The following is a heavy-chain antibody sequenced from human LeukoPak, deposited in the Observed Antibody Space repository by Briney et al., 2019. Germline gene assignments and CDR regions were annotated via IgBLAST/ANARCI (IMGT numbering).Heavy chain of an antibody. J-gene: IGHJ4*02. V-gene: IGHV4-34*01. CDR3: AREKLVGDYMIDY. D-gene: IGHD4-17*01. CDR2: INHSGST. Sequence: KPSETLSLTCAVYGGSFSGYYWSWIRQPPGKGLEWIGEINHSGSTNYNPSLKSRDTISVDTSKNQFSLKLSSVTAADTAVYYCAREKLVGDYMIDYWGQGTLVTVSS. CDR1: GGSFSGYY.